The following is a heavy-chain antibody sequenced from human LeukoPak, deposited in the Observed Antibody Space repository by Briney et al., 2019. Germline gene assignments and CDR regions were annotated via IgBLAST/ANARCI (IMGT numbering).Heavy chain of an antibody. CDR1: GGSISSSSYY. D-gene: IGHD5-24*01. Sequence: SETLSLTGTVSGGSISSSSYYWGWIRQPPGKGLEWIGSIYYSGSTYYNPSLKSRVTISVDTSKNQFSLKLSSVTAADTAVYYCARQAVVEMATISDYFDYWGQGTLVTVSS. CDR2: IYYSGST. J-gene: IGHJ4*02. CDR3: ARQAVVEMATISDYFDY. V-gene: IGHV4-39*01.